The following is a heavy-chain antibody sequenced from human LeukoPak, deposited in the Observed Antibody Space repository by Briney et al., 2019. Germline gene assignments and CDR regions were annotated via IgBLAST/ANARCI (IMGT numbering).Heavy chain of an antibody. CDR1: GYIFTGYY. J-gene: IGHJ4*02. V-gene: IGHV1-2*02. CDR3: ARVIVGATTFGY. CDR2: INPNSGGT. D-gene: IGHD1-26*01. Sequence: ASVMVSCKASGYIFTGYYMHWVRQAPGQGLEWMGWINPNSGGTDYAQKFQGRVTMTRDTSISTAYMELSRLRSDDTAVYYCARVIVGATTFGYWGQGTLVTVSS.